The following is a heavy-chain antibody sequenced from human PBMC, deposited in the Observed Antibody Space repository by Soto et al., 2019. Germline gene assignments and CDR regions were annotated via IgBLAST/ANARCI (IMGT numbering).Heavy chain of an antibody. CDR2: IYYTGST. J-gene: IGHJ4*02. CDR3: ASLRSRWNIDY. Sequence: QVQLQESGPGLVKPSQTLSLTCTVAGGSISTDDHYWSWIRQPPGKGLGWIGYIYYTGSTHYNPSLKSRPFTSLDTSKNQFSLQLTSVTAADTAVYYCASLRSRWNIDYWGQGTLVTVSS. CDR1: GGSISTDDHY. V-gene: IGHV4-30-4*01. D-gene: IGHD6-13*01.